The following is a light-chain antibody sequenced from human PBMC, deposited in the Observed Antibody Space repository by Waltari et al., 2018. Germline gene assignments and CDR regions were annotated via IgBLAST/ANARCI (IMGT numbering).Light chain of an antibody. Sequence: EIVLTQSPGTLSLSPGARATLSCRASQSVSSSSLAWYQQKPGQAPRLLMYEVSRWATGIPDRFSGSGSGTDFTLTISRLEPEDFAVYYCQQYGSSSWTFGQGTKVEMK. J-gene: IGKJ1*01. CDR3: QQYGSSSWT. CDR1: QSVSSSS. CDR2: EVS. V-gene: IGKV3-20*01.